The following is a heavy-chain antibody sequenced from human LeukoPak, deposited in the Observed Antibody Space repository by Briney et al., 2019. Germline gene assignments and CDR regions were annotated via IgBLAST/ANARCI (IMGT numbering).Heavy chain of an antibody. V-gene: IGHV4-39*01. CDR2: IYYSGST. D-gene: IGHD2-21*02. J-gene: IGHJ5*02. CDR1: GGSISSSSYY. CDR3: AKHTLMTSIATYNWLDP. Sequence: SETLSLTCTVSGGSISSSSYYWGRIRQPPGKGLEWIGSIYYSGSTYYNPSLKSRVTISVDTSMNQFSLRLKSATAADTAIYYCAKHTLMTSIATYNWLDPWGQGSLVTVSS.